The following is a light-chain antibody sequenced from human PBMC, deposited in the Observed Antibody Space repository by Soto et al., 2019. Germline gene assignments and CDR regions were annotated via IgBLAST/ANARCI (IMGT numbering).Light chain of an antibody. CDR3: SSYSTSITVI. J-gene: IGLJ2*01. CDR1: SSDVGGFNF. V-gene: IGLV2-14*01. Sequence: QSALTQPASVSGSPGQSITISCTGTSSDVGGFNFVSWYLQHPGKAPKLMIYEVNNRPSGVSIRFSGSKSGNTASLTISGLQTEDEADYYCSSYSTSITVIFGGGTKPTVL. CDR2: EVN.